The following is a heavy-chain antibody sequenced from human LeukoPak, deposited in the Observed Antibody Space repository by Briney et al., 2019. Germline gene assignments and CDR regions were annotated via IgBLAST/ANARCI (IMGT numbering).Heavy chain of an antibody. CDR1: GYSISSGYY. CDR3: ARAPSPGTFDY. J-gene: IGHJ4*02. Sequence: SETLSLTCTVSGYSISSGYYWGWIRQPPGKGLEWIGSIYYSGSTYYNPSLKSRVTISVDTSKNQFSLKLSSVTAADTAVYYCARAPSPGTFDYWGQGTLVTVSS. V-gene: IGHV4-38-2*02. CDR2: IYYSGST. D-gene: IGHD1-1*01.